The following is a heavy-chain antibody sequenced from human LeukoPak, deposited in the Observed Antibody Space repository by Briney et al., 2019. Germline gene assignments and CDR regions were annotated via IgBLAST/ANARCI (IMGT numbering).Heavy chain of an antibody. CDR2: IYSSGST. J-gene: IGHJ4*02. CDR3: ARQGVVGATGFDY. D-gene: IGHD1-26*01. Sequence: PSETLSLTCSVSGGSISSISYYWGWIRQPPGKGLEWIGNIYSSGSTYNNPSLKSRVIISVDTSKNQFSLKLTSVTAADTAVYYCARQGVVGATGFDYCGQGTLVTVSS. V-gene: IGHV4-39*01. CDR1: GGSISSISYY.